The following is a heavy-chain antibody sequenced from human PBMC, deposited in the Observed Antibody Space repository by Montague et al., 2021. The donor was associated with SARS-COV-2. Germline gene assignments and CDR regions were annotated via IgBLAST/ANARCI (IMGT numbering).Heavy chain of an antibody. CDR2: VYFTGST. CDR1: AGSISSHY. J-gene: IGHJ4*02. V-gene: IGHV4-59*11. Sequence: SETLSLTCTVSAGSISSHYWSWIRHPPGKALEWIGFVYFTGSTNNNSSLKSRVTMSVDTPKNRCSLSLRSLTAAATAVYYCARAQNTCFIANCVNSFDIWGQGTLVTVSS. CDR3: ARAQNTCFIANCVNSFDI. D-gene: IGHD1-1*01.